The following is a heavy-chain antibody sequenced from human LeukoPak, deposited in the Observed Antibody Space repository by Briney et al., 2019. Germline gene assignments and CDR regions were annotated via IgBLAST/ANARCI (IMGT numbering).Heavy chain of an antibody. D-gene: IGHD3/OR15-3a*01. V-gene: IGHV4-39*01. Sequence: SETLSLACTVSGVSTSSSYSYWGWIRQPPGMGLEWIGSIYYTGNTYYNASLKSQVSISIDTSKNQFSLKLTSVTAADTAVYYCARQTGSGLFILPGGQGTLVTVSS. CDR1: GVSTSSSYSY. CDR3: ARQTGSGLFILP. CDR2: IYYTGNT. J-gene: IGHJ4*02.